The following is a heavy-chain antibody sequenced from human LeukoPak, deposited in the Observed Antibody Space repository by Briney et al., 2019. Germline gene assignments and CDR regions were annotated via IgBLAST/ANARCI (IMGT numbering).Heavy chain of an antibody. J-gene: IGHJ4*02. CDR1: GGSISSDY. D-gene: IGHD1-7*01. Sequence: SETLSLTCTVSGGSISSDYCSWVRQPPGKGLEWIGYIYYSGSTNYNHSLKSRATISVATSNNQFSLKLRSVTAADTAVYYCARAYSWNYNDYFAYWGQGTLVTVSS. CDR2: IYYSGST. CDR3: ARAYSWNYNDYFAY. V-gene: IGHV4-59*01.